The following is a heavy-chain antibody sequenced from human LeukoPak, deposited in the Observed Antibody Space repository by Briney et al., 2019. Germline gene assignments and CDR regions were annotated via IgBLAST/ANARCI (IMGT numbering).Heavy chain of an antibody. J-gene: IGHJ5*02. D-gene: IGHD5-18*01. CDR1: GGSISSYY. V-gene: IGHV4-4*07. CDR2: IYTSGST. Sequence: SETLSLTCTVSGGSISSYYWSWIRQPAGKGLEWIGRIYTSGSTNYNPSLKSRVTMSVDTSKNQFSLKLSSVTAADTAVYYCGRSRDTAMVPGQYNWFDPWGQGTLVTVSS. CDR3: GRSRDTAMVPGQYNWFDP.